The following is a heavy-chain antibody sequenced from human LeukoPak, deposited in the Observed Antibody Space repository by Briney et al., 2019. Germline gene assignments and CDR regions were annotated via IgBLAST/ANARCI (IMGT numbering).Heavy chain of an antibody. V-gene: IGHV3-43*01. CDR2: ISWDGGST. Sequence: GGSLRLSCAASGFTFDDHTMHWVRQAPGKGLEWVSLISWDGGSTYYADSVKGRFTISRDNSKNSLYLQMNSLRTEDTALYYCAKDSVGRVYAIRGVYMDVWGKGTTVTVSS. CDR3: AKDSVGRVYAIRGVYMDV. CDR1: GFTFDDHT. D-gene: IGHD2-8*01. J-gene: IGHJ6*03.